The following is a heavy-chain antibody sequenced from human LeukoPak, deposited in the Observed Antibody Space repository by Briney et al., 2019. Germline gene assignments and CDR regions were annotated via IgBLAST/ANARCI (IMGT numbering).Heavy chain of an antibody. CDR2: IYYSGST. CDR1: GGSISSYY. J-gene: IGHJ4*02. D-gene: IGHD2-15*01. V-gene: IGHV4-59*01. CDR3: ARGVVAAPTNFDY. Sequence: SERLSLTCTVSGGSISSYYWSSIRQPPGKGLEWIGYIYYSGSTNYNPSLKSRVTISADTSKNQFSLKLSSVTAADTAVFYCARGVVAAPTNFDYWGQGTLVTVSS.